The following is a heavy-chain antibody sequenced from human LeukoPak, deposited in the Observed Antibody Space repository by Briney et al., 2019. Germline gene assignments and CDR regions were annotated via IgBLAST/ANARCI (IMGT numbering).Heavy chain of an antibody. CDR1: GGSFSNYY. CDR2: INHSGST. V-gene: IGHV4-34*01. D-gene: IGHD1-26*01. J-gene: IGHJ5*02. CDR3: ARGQGATVPQVGKNWFDP. Sequence: SETLSLTCGVSGGSFSNYYWSWIRQTPEKGLEWIGDINHSGSTNYNPSLRSRVILSVDTSKNQFSLKLISVTVADTAIYYCARGQGATVPQVGKNWFDPWGQGTRVTVSS.